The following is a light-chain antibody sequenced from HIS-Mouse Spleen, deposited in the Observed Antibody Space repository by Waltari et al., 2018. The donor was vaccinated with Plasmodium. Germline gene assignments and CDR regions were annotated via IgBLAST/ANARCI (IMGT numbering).Light chain of an antibody. V-gene: IGLV2-8*01. CDR1: SSDVGGYNY. J-gene: IGLJ2*01. CDR2: EVS. Sequence: QSALTQPPSASGSPGQSVPISCTGTSSDVGGYNYVSWYQQHPGKAPKLMIYEVSKGPSGVPDRFAGSKSGNTASLTGAGLQAEDEADYYCSSYAGSNNLVFGGGTKLTVL. CDR3: SSYAGSNNLV.